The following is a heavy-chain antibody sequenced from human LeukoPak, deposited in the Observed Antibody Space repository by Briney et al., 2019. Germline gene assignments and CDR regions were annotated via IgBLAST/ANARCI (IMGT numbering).Heavy chain of an antibody. D-gene: IGHD6-13*01. V-gene: IGHV3-74*01. CDR3: AAPSERYSSSWYRY. CDR1: GFTFSNYW. Sequence: PGGSLRLSCAASGFTFSNYWMHWVRQAPGKGLVWVSRINSDGSSTSYADSVKGRFTISRDNAKNTLYLRMNGLRAGDTAVYYCAAPSERYSSSWYRYWGQGTLVTVSS. CDR2: INSDGSST. J-gene: IGHJ4*02.